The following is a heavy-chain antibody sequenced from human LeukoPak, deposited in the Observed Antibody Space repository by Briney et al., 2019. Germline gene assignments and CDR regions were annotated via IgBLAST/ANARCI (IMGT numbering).Heavy chain of an antibody. D-gene: IGHD3-22*01. CDR2: FYYSGST. Sequence: SETLSLTCAVSGGSISRGGYSWSWIRQPPGKGLEWIGYFYYSGSTYYNPSLKSRVTISVDTSKNQFSLKLSSVTAADTAVYYCARVFSTNYYDDRGWFDPWGQGTLVTVSS. CDR3: ARVFSTNYYDDRGWFDP. V-gene: IGHV4-30-4*07. J-gene: IGHJ5*02. CDR1: GGSISRGGYS.